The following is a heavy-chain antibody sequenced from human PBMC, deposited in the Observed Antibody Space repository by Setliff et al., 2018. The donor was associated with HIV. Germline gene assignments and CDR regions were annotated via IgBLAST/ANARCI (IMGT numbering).Heavy chain of an antibody. D-gene: IGHD3-3*01. CDR3: ARDTNLLDYNFWSGYSRGWFDP. CDR2: IDYSGST. CDR1: GGSISSSSYY. Sequence: SETLSLTCTVSGGSISSSSYYWGWIRQPPGKGLEWIGSIDYSGSTYYNPSLKSRVTISVDTSKNQFSLKLSSVTAADTAVYYCARDTNLLDYNFWSGYSRGWFDPWGQGTLVTVSS. J-gene: IGHJ5*02. V-gene: IGHV4-39*07.